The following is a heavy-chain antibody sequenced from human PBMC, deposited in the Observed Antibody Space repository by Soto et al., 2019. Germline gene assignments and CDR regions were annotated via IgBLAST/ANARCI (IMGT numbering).Heavy chain of an antibody. Sequence: QVQLVQSGAEVKKPGASVKVSCKASGYTFTSYAMHWVRQAPGQRLEWMGWINAGNGNTKYSQKFQGRVTITRDTSESTAYMELSSLRSEDTAVYYCAREVASSSWPYFDYWGQGTLVTVSS. D-gene: IGHD6-13*01. J-gene: IGHJ4*02. CDR2: INAGNGNT. V-gene: IGHV1-3*01. CDR3: AREVASSSWPYFDY. CDR1: GYTFTSYA.